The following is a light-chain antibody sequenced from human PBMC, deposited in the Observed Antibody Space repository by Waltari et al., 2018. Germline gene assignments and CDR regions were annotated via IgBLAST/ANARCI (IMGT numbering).Light chain of an antibody. Sequence: EIVLTQSPGTLSLSPGERATLTCRASQTVFNNFLAWYQQRPGQAHRLVMFEVSSRATGIPHRFSGSGSGTDFTLTITRLEPEDFAVYYCQQYGISPRTFGQGTKVELK. CDR1: QTVFNNF. CDR3: QQYGISPRT. V-gene: IGKV3-20*01. CDR2: EVS. J-gene: IGKJ1*01.